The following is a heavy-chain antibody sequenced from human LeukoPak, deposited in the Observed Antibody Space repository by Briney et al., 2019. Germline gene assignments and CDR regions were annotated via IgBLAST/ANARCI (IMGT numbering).Heavy chain of an antibody. CDR2: ISGSGGST. Sequence: PGGSLRLSCAASGFTFSSYAMSWVRQAPGKGLEWVSAISGSGGSTYYADSVKGRFTISRDNSKNTLYLQMNSLRAEDTAVYYCAKDSPEVEIRIAARPHYFDYWGQGTLVTVSS. CDR3: AKDSPEVEIRIAARPHYFDY. J-gene: IGHJ4*02. CDR1: GFTFSSYA. V-gene: IGHV3-23*01. D-gene: IGHD6-6*01.